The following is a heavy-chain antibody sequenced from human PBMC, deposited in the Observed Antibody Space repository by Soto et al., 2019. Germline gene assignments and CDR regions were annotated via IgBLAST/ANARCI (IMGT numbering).Heavy chain of an antibody. J-gene: IGHJ6*03. CDR2: IKSKTDGGTT. V-gene: IGHV3-15*01. Sequence: GGSLRLSCAASGFTFSNAWMSWVRQAPGKGLEWVGRIKSKTDGGTTDYAAPVKGRFTISRDDSKNTLYLQMNSLKTEDTAVYYCTTEPVDTAMVIYYYYYMDVWGKGTTVTVSS. CDR1: GFTFSNAW. D-gene: IGHD5-18*01. CDR3: TTEPVDTAMVIYYYYYMDV.